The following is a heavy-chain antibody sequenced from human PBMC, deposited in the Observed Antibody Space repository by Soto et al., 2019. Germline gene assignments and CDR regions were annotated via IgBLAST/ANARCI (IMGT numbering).Heavy chain of an antibody. Sequence: QVQLVQSGAEVKKPGSSVKVSCKASGGTFSSYAISWVRQAPGQGLEWMGGIIPIFGTANYAQKFQGRVTITADESTSTAYMELSSLRSEDTAVYYCARAKGVGFWSGYPPYFDYWGQGTLVTVSS. V-gene: IGHV1-69*01. CDR1: GGTFSSYA. CDR3: ARAKGVGFWSGYPPYFDY. J-gene: IGHJ4*02. D-gene: IGHD3-3*01. CDR2: IIPIFGTA.